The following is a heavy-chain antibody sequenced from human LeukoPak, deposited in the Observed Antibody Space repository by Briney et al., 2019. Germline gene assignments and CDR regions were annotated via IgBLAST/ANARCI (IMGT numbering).Heavy chain of an antibody. CDR3: ARGRQWLVLDY. Sequence: KFQGRVTITRDTSASTACMELSSLRSEDTAVYYCARGRQWLVLDYWGQGTLVTVSS. V-gene: IGHV1-3*01. D-gene: IGHD6-19*01. J-gene: IGHJ4*02.